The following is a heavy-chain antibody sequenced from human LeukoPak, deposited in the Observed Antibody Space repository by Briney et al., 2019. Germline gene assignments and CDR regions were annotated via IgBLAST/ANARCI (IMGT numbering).Heavy chain of an antibody. D-gene: IGHD5-18*01. V-gene: IGHV1-2*02. J-gene: IGHJ5*02. CDR1: GCIFTGYY. CDR2: INPNSGGT. Sequence: GASVKVSCKASGCIFTGYYMHWVRQAPGQGLEWMGWINPNSGGTNYARKFQGRVTMTRGTSISTAYMELSRLRSDDTAVYYCARTGYSYGYWWFDPWGQGTLVTVSS. CDR3: ARTGYSYGYWWFDP.